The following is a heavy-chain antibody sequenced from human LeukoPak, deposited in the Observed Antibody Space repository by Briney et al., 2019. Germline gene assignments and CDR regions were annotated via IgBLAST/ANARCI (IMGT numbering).Heavy chain of an antibody. CDR1: GFTFSSYE. D-gene: IGHD3-22*01. CDR3: ASDYYDRSQY. Sequence: GGSLRLSCTASGFTFSSYEMNWVRQAPGKGLEWVSYISNTGSTIYYADSVKGRFTISRDNAKNSLYLQMNSLRAEDTAVHYCASDYYDRSQYWGQGTLVTVSS. CDR2: ISNTGSTI. J-gene: IGHJ4*02. V-gene: IGHV3-48*03.